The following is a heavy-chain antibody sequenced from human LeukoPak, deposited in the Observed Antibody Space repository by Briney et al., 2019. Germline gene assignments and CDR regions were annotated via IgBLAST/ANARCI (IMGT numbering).Heavy chain of an antibody. V-gene: IGHV3-23*01. J-gene: IGHJ4*02. CDR2: ISDSGVNT. CDR3: AKERRARGPFDY. D-gene: IGHD3-10*01. Sequence: GGSLRLSCATSGFTFSIYAMTWVRQAPGKGLEWVSAISDSGVNTYYADSVKGRFTISRDNSENTLYLQMNSLRPEDTAVYYCAKERRARGPFDYWGQGTLVTVSS. CDR1: GFTFSIYA.